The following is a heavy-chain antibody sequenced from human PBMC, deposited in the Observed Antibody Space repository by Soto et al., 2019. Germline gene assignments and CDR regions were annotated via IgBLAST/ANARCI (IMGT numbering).Heavy chain of an antibody. Sequence: PGGSLRLSCAASGFTFSSYAMHWVRQAPGKGLEWVAVISYDGSNKYYADSVKGRFTISRDNSKNTLYLQMNSLRAEDTAVYYCARAFIGTYYYDSSGYPDYWGQGTLVTVSS. CDR1: GFTFSSYA. CDR2: ISYDGSNK. V-gene: IGHV3-30-3*01. CDR3: ARAFIGTYYYDSSGYPDY. J-gene: IGHJ4*02. D-gene: IGHD3-22*01.